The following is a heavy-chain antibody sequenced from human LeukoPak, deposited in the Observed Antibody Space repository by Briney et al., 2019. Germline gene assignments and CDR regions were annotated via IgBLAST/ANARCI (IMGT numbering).Heavy chain of an antibody. CDR3: ARDVPHHWFDI. CDR1: GLTFRNNW. V-gene: IGHV3-74*01. J-gene: IGHJ5*02. CDR2: LNNDGDGA. Sequence: GGSLRLSCAASGLTFRNNWMHGARHGPGKGLVCVSHLNNDGDGAIYADSVKGRFTVSRDNAKNTLYMQMNSLRAEDTAVYYCARDVPHHWFDIWGQGTLVTVSS.